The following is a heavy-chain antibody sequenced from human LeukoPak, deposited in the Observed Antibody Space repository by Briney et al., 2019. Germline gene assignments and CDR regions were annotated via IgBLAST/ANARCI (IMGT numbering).Heavy chain of an antibody. J-gene: IGHJ5*02. D-gene: IGHD2-15*01. Sequence: ASVKVSCKASGYTFTTYGLSWVRQAPGQGLEWMGWISAYNGNTNSAQKLQGRVTLTTDTSTSTAYMELRSLRSDETAVYYCARDLEYCSGGSCYTWFAPWGQGTLVTVSS. CDR2: ISAYNGNT. V-gene: IGHV1-18*01. CDR1: GYTFTTYG. CDR3: ARDLEYCSGGSCYTWFAP.